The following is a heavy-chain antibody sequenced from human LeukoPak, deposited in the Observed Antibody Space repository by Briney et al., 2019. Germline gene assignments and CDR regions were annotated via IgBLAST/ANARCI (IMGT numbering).Heavy chain of an antibody. CDR2: SHPSCST. CDR3: ARGPDLAKVGH. J-gene: IGHJ4*02. V-gene: IGHV4-4*08. CDR1: GVSIKDHD. Sequence: SETLSLSCDVSGVSIKDHDLSWIRQPQGKGLEWIGHSHPSCSTHNNDALDSRVTFSVDMSKNQFSLRLTSLRAADTAMYYCARGPDLAKVGHWGQGILVIVSS. D-gene: IGHD1-14*01.